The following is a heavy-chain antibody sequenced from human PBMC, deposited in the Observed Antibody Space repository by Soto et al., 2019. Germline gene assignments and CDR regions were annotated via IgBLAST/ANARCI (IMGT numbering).Heavy chain of an antibody. Sequence: PGGSLRLSSAASGFTVTCYAMSWVRQAPGKGLEWVSVISGDGGTSYYADSVRGRFTISRDFSKNTVILQMNSLRAEDTAIYYCARDSICSNSRFDYWGQGTLVTVSS. CDR1: GFTVTCYA. V-gene: IGHV3-23*01. CDR2: ISGDGGTS. CDR3: ARDSICSNSRFDY. J-gene: IGHJ4*02. D-gene: IGHD4-4*01.